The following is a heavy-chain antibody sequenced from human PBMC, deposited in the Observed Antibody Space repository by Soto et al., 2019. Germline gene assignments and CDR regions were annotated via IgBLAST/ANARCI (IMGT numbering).Heavy chain of an antibody. J-gene: IGHJ4*02. CDR2: ISYDGSNK. V-gene: IGHV3-30*18. CDR3: AKGKIVVTYYFDY. CDR1: GFTFSDYY. D-gene: IGHD2-2*01. Sequence: QVQLVESGGGLVKPGGSLRLSCAASGFTFSDYYMSWIRQAPGKGLEWVAVISYDGSNKYYADSVKGRFTISRDNSKNTLYLQMNSLRAEDTAVYYCAKGKIVVTYYFDYWGQGTLVTVSS.